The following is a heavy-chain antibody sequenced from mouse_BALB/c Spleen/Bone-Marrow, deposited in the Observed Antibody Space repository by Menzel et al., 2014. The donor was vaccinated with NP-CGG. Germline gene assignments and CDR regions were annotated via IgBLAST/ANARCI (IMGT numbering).Heavy chain of an antibody. CDR1: GFTFSSFG. CDR2: ISSGSSTI. J-gene: IGHJ2*01. D-gene: IGHD4-1*01. V-gene: IGHV5-17*02. Sequence: EVKLMESGGGLVQPGGSRKLSCAASGFTFSSFGMHWVRRAPERGLEWVAYISSGSSTIYYADTVKGRFTISRDNPKNTLFLQMTSLRSEDTAMYYCASDWAYYFDYWGQGTTLTVSS. CDR3: ASDWAYYFDY.